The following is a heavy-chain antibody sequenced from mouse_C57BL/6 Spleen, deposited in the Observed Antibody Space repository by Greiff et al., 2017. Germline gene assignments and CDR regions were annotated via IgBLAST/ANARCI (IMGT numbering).Heavy chain of an antibody. D-gene: IGHD1-1*01. CDR3: ARPTVVATDWYFDV. J-gene: IGHJ1*03. Sequence: QVQLQQPGTELVKPGASVKLSCKASGYTFTSYWMHWVKQRPGQGLEWIGNINPSNGGTNYNEKFKSKALLTVDKSSSTAYMQLSSLTSEDTAVYYCARPTVVATDWYFDVWGTGTTVTVSS. CDR2: INPSNGGT. V-gene: IGHV1-53*01. CDR1: GYTFTSYW.